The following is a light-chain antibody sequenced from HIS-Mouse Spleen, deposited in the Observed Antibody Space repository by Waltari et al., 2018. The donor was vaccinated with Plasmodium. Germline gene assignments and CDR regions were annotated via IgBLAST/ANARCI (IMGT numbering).Light chain of an antibody. J-gene: IGLJ3*02. CDR2: EDS. Sequence: SYALTQPPSVSVSPGQTARITCPGDALPKKYAYWYQQKSGQAPVQVIYEDSKRPSRIPERFSGSSSGTMATLTISGAQVEDEADYYCYSTDSSGNHRVFGGGTKLTVL. V-gene: IGLV3-10*01. CDR3: YSTDSSGNHRV. CDR1: ALPKKY.